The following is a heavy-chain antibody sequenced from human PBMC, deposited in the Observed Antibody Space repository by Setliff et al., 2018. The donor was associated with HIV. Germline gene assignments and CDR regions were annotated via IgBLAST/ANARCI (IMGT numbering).Heavy chain of an antibody. CDR3: ARHRDPPGTSWIYYYYYMDL. CDR1: GASISSGSYY. D-gene: IGHD6-13*01. CDR2: IYTSGSP. J-gene: IGHJ6*03. Sequence: SETLSLTCTVSGASISSGSYYWSWIRQPAGKGLEWIGRIYTSGSPSYNPSLSSRLTISVDTSKNHVSLRLSSVTAADTGVYYCARHRDPPGTSWIYYYYYMDLWGEGTTVTVSS. V-gene: IGHV4-61*02.